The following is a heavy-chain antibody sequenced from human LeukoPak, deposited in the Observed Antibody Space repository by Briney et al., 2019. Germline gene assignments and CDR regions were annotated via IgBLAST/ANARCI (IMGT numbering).Heavy chain of an antibody. CDR3: ARDLGGQTY. Sequence: ASVKVSCKASAYTFSGHYMHWVRQAPGQGLEWMGWINTNSGAIQLAQELRGRVTMTRDTSITTVYMELSRLRSDDTAVYYCARDLGGQTYWGQGTLVIVSS. V-gene: IGHV1-2*02. CDR2: INTNSGAI. CDR1: AYTFSGHY. D-gene: IGHD3-16*01. J-gene: IGHJ4*02.